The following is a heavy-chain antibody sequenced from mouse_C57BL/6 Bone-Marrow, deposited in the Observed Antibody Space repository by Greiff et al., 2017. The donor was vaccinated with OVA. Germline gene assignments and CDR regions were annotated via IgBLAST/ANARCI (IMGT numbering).Heavy chain of an antibody. CDR2: IYPGSGST. Sequence: QVQLQQPGAELVKPGASVKMSCKASGYTFTSYWITWVKQRPGQGLEWIGDIYPGSGSTNYNEKLKSKATLTVDTSSITAYMQLSSLTSEDSAVYYCARGDYFDYWGQGTTLTVSS. V-gene: IGHV1-55*01. CDR1: GYTFTSYW. CDR3: ARGDYFDY. J-gene: IGHJ2*01.